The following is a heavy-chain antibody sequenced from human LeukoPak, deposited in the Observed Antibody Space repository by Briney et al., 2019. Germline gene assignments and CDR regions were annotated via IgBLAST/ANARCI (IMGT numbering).Heavy chain of an antibody. J-gene: IGHJ3*02. D-gene: IGHD3-3*01. CDR3: ARGYYDLWSGYKTDAFDI. V-gene: IGHV4-59*01. CDR1: GGSISSYY. Sequence: SETLSLTCTVSGGSISSYYWSWIRQPPGKGLEWIGYIYYSGSTNYNPSLKSRVTISVDTSKNQFSLKLSSVTAADTAVYYCARGYYDLWSGYKTDAFDIWGQGTMVTVSS. CDR2: IYYSGST.